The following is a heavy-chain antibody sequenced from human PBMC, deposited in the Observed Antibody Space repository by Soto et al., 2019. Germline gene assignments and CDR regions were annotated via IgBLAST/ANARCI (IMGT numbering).Heavy chain of an antibody. D-gene: IGHD3-22*01. CDR2: INSGSTSV. J-gene: IGHJ4*02. V-gene: IGHV3-48*01. CDR3: GSSASPDAY. Sequence: EVQLVESGGGLVQPGGSLRLSCVASGFIFNSYSMNWVRQAPGKGLEWISYINSGSTSVFYADSVKGRFPISSDNAKNSIYLQMNSLRAEDTAVYYCGSSASPDAYWGQGTLVTVSS. CDR1: GFIFNSYS.